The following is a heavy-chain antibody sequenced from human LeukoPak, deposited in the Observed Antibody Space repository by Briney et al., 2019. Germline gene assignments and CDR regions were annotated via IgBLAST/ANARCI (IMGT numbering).Heavy chain of an antibody. CDR1: GFTFSRDW. J-gene: IGHJ4*02. V-gene: IGHV3-74*03. CDR2: ISDDGSIT. CDR3: ARRYYETNVYDRHFDH. D-gene: IGHD3-22*01. Sequence: GGSLRLSCAASGFTFSRDWMHWVRQAPGKGPVWVSRISDDGSITTYADSVKGRFTISRDNAKSTMFLQMNSLRAEDKAVYFCARRYYETNVYDRHFDHRGQGILVTVSS.